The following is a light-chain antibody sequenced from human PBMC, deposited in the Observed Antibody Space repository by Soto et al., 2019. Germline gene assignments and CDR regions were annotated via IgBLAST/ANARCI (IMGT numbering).Light chain of an antibody. J-gene: IGKJ1*01. CDR2: DTS. CDR3: QQYNTYPWT. Sequence: GDRVTITCRASQSISSWAWYQQRPGKAPNLLIYDTSTFKSGVPSRFSGSASGTQFTLTISSLQPDDFATYYCQQYNTYPWTFGQGTKVEIK. V-gene: IGKV1-5*01. CDR1: QSISSW.